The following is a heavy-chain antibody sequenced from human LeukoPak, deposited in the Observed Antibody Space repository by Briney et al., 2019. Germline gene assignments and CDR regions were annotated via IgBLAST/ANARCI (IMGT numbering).Heavy chain of an antibody. D-gene: IGHD3-22*01. CDR3: ARSYYYDYRQIDY. Sequence: PSETLSLTCTVSGDSISTSSYYWGWIRQPPGTGLEWLGSIYYSGSTYYNSYLKSRVTISVDTSKNQFSLNLYSVTAADTAVFYCARSYYYDYRQIDYWGQGTLVTVSS. CDR2: IYYSGST. J-gene: IGHJ4*02. V-gene: IGHV4-39*01. CDR1: GDSISTSSYY.